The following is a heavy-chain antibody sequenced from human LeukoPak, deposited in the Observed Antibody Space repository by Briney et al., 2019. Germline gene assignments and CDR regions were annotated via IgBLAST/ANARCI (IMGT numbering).Heavy chain of an antibody. J-gene: IGHJ6*03. CDR2: IYHSGST. CDR3: ARVGGVGYYYYMDV. D-gene: IGHD3-16*01. Sequence: SETMSLTCAVSGYSISSGYYWGWIRQPPGKGLEWIGSIYHSGSTYYNPSLKSRVTMSVDTSKNQFSLKLSSVTAADTAVYYCARVGGVGYYYYMDVWGKGTTVTVSS. V-gene: IGHV4-38-2*01. CDR1: GYSISSGYY.